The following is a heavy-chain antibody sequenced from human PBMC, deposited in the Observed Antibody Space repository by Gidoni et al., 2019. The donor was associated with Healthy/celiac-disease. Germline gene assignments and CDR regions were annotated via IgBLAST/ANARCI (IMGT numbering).Heavy chain of an antibody. J-gene: IGHJ6*03. D-gene: IGHD3-3*01. Sequence: QVQLQQWGAGLLKPSETLSLTCAVYGGSFSGYYWSWIRQPPGKGLEWIGEINHSGSTNYNPSLKSRVTISVDTSKNQFSLKLSSVTAADTAVYYCARGADDFWSGYYNYYYYMDVWGKGTTVTVSS. CDR2: INHSGST. CDR3: ARGADDFWSGYYNYYYYMDV. V-gene: IGHV4-34*01. CDR1: GGSFSGYY.